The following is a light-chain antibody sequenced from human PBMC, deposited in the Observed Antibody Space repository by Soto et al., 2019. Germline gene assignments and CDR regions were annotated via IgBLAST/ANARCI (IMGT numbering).Light chain of an antibody. CDR3: LQATHRPYT. J-gene: IGKJ2*01. CDR2: KVS. CDR1: QSLVHSDGNPY. V-gene: IGKV2-30*02. Sequence: DVVMTQSPLSLSVTLGQPASISCRSSQSLVHSDGNPYFLWFQQRPGQSPRRLTYKVSNRDAGAPDRFSGSGSGVDFTLKISRGEVVDVGVYYCLQATHRPYTFGQGTNLEIK.